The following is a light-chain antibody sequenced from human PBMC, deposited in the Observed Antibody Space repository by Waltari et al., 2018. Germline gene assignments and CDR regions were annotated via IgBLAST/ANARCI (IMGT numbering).Light chain of an antibody. J-gene: IGKJ4*01. V-gene: IGKV3-15*01. Sequence: EIVMTQSPATLSVSPGESATLSCRASQSISRDLAWYQQKPGQAPRLLISGASTRATGISGRFSGSGSGTDFTLTITSLQSEDFAVYYCQQYNVWPLTFGGGTKVEIK. CDR3: QQYNVWPLT. CDR1: QSISRD. CDR2: GAS.